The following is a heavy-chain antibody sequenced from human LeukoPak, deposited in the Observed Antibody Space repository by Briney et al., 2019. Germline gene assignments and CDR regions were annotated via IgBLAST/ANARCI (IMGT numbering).Heavy chain of an antibody. Sequence: GGSLRLSCAASGFTFSSYSMNWVRQAPGKGLEWVSPISSSSSYIYYADSVKGRFTISRDNAKNSLYLQMNSLRAEDTAVYYCARGTCSGGSCYQDFDYWGQGTLVTVSS. CDR3: ARGTCSGGSCYQDFDY. CDR1: GFTFSSYS. J-gene: IGHJ4*02. CDR2: ISSSSSYI. D-gene: IGHD2-15*01. V-gene: IGHV3-21*01.